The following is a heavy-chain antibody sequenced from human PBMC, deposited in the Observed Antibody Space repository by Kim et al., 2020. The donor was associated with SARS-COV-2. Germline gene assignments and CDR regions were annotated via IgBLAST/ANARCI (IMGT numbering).Heavy chain of an antibody. V-gene: IGHV6-1*01. CDR1: GDSVSSNTAA. Sequence: SQTLSLTCAISGDSVSSNTAAWNWIRQSPSRGLEFLGRTYFRSKWFNDYAISVLGRITVKADISKNQFSLLLYSVNPEDTAVYYCARGGVSFDVWGQGIL. CDR2: TYFRSKWFN. J-gene: IGHJ4*02. D-gene: IGHD1-26*01. CDR3: ARGGVSFDV.